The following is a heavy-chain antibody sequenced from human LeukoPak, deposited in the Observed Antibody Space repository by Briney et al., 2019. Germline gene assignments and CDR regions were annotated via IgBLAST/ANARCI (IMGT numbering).Heavy chain of an antibody. Sequence: GGSLRLSCAASGFTFSSYSMNWVRQAPGKGLERVSYISSSSSTIYYADSVKGRFTISRDNAKNSLYLQMNSLRAEDTAVYYCARDRYYDFWSGYNYCYYYMDVWGKGTTVTVSS. CDR1: GFTFSSYS. CDR2: ISSSSSTI. CDR3: ARDRYYDFWSGYNYCYYYMDV. J-gene: IGHJ6*03. D-gene: IGHD3-3*01. V-gene: IGHV3-48*01.